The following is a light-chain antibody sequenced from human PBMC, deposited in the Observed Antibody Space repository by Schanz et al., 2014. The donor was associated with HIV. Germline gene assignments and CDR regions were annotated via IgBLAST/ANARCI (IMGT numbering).Light chain of an antibody. J-gene: IGLJ2*01. V-gene: IGLV2-8*01. CDR2: EVS. CDR1: SSDVGGYNY. CDR3: SSYAGSNNLV. Sequence: QSALTQPPSASGSPGQSVTISCTGTSSDVGGYNYVSWYQQHPGKAPKIMIYEVSKRPPGVPDRFSGSKSGNTASLTVSGLQAEDEADYYCSSYAGSNNLVFGGGTKLTVL.